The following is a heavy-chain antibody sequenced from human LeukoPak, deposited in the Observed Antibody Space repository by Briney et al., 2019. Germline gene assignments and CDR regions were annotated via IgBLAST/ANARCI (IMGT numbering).Heavy chain of an antibody. J-gene: IGHJ4*02. CDR1: GGSISSGDYY. V-gene: IGHV4-30-4*01. D-gene: IGHD6-13*01. CDR2: IYYSGST. CDR3: ARFSSSWYGDY. Sequence: SETLSLTCTVSGGSISSGDYYWSWIRQPPGKGLEWIGYIYYSGSTNYNPSLKSRVTISVDTSKNQFSLKLSSVTAADTAVYYCARFSSSWYGDYWGQGTLVTVSS.